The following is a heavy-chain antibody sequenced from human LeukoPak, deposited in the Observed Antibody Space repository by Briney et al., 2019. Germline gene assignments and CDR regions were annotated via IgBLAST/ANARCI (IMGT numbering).Heavy chain of an antibody. D-gene: IGHD2-15*01. Sequence: GASAKVSCKASGYTFTSYDINWVRQATGQGLEWMGWMNPNSGNTGYAQKFQGRVTMTRNTSISTAYMELSSLRSEDTAVYYCARGVSRAPGSPPDYWGQGTLVTVSS. CDR1: GYTFTSYD. CDR2: MNPNSGNT. CDR3: ARGVSRAPGSPPDY. V-gene: IGHV1-8*01. J-gene: IGHJ4*02.